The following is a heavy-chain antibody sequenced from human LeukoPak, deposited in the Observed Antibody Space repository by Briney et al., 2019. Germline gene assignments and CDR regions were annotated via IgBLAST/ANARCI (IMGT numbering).Heavy chain of an antibody. Sequence: GASVKVSCKASGYTFTSYDINWVRQAIGQGLEWMGWMNPNSGNTGYAQKFQGRVTMTRNISISTAYMELSSLRSEDTAVYYCTTPPARMDPFDYWGQGTLVTVSS. J-gene: IGHJ4*02. CDR1: GYTFTSYD. CDR3: TTPPARMDPFDY. D-gene: IGHD1-14*01. V-gene: IGHV1-8*01. CDR2: MNPNSGNT.